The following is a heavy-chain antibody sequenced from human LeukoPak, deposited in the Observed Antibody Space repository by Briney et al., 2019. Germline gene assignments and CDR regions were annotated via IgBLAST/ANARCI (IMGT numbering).Heavy chain of an antibody. D-gene: IGHD5-18*01. V-gene: IGHV4-59*01. CDR1: GGSISSYY. J-gene: IGHJ4*02. CDR3: ARGNIDTAMGNN. Sequence: SETLSLTCTVSGGSISSYYWSWIRQPPGKGLEWIGYIYYSGSTNYNPSLKSRVTISVDTSKNQFSLKLSSVTAADTAVYYCARGNIDTAMGNNWGQGSLVTVSS. CDR2: IYYSGST.